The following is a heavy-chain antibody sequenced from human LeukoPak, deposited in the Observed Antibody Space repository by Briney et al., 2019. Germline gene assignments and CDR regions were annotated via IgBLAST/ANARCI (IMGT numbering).Heavy chain of an antibody. CDR1: GFTFSIYD. CDR2: INGSGGST. Sequence: GGSLTLSCTPSGFTFSIYDMSWVRQAPGKGLEWVSAINGSGGSTYYAESVKGRFTISRDNSKKTLYMQMNSLRAEETAVYYCAKDKGGGYCSSTSCYSDWFDPWGQGTLVTVSS. V-gene: IGHV3-23*01. D-gene: IGHD2-2*01. CDR3: AKDKGGGYCSSTSCYSDWFDP. J-gene: IGHJ5*02.